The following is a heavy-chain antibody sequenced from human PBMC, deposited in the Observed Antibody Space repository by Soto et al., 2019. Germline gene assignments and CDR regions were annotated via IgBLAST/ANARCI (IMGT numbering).Heavy chain of an antibody. CDR3: AINTGTVVAYYFDY. J-gene: IGHJ4*02. V-gene: IGHV1-69*01. CDR2: IIPIFGTG. Sequence: QVQLVQSGAEVKKSGSSVKVSCKASGGTFSSYVISWVRQAPGQGLEWMGGIIPIFGTGNYAQKIQGRVTITADESTSTAYMELNSLRSEDTALYYCAINTGTVVAYYFDYWGQGTLVTVSS. D-gene: IGHD2-8*02. CDR1: GGTFSSYV.